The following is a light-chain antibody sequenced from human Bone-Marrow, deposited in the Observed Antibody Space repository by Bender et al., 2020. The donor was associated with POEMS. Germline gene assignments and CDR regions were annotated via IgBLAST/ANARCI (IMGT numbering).Light chain of an antibody. J-gene: IGLJ3*02. V-gene: IGLV3-21*02. CDR3: QLSDRSSDPVV. CDR2: DDS. Sequence: SYVLTQPPSVSVAPGQTARITCGGNNIGSKSVHWYQQKPGQAPVLVVYDDSDRPSGIPERFSGSNSGNTATLTISRVEVGDEADYYCQLSDRSSDPVVFGGGTKLTVL. CDR1: NIGSKS.